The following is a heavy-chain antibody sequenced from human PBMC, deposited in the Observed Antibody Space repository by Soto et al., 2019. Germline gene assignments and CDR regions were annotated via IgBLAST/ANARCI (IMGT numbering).Heavy chain of an antibody. CDR3: ARDPHYYENIDYVEY. Sequence: SETLPLTCAVSVYSIDSGGYFCGWIRQPPGKGPEWIGSVFHSGTTYSNPSRKSRITISVDTSKNQFSLDLRSVTAADTAVYYCARDPHYYENIDYVEYWGHGTMVTVSS. CDR2: VFHSGTT. J-gene: IGHJ4*01. D-gene: IGHD3-22*01. CDR1: VYSIDSGGYF. V-gene: IGHV4-38-2*02.